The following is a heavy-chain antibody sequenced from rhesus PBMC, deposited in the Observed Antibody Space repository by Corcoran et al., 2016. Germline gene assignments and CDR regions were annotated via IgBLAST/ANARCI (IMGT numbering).Heavy chain of an antibody. CDR3: ARHLGSSYGWRFDV. V-gene: IGHV4-93*02. Sequence: QVQLQESGPAVVKPSETLSLTCAVSGGSISSSNWWDWIRQSPGKGLEWIGGIYGRAASTLSSPSLKSRVTRSIATSKNQFSLKLSSVTAADTAVYFCARHLGSSYGWRFDVWGAGVLVTVSS. CDR1: GGSISSSNW. D-gene: IGHD6-43*01. J-gene: IGHJ5-1*01. CDR2: IYGRAAST.